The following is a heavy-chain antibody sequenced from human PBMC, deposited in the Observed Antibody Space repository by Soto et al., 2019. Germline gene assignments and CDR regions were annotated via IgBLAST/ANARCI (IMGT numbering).Heavy chain of an antibody. CDR3: AARDGYNYRFDY. J-gene: IGHJ4*02. Sequence: SVKVSCKASGGTFSSYAISWVRQAPGQGLEWMGGIIPIFGTANYAQKFQGRVTITADESTSTAYMELSSLRSEDTAVCYCAARDGYNYRFDYWGQGTLVTVSS. V-gene: IGHV1-69*13. CDR1: GGTFSSYA. D-gene: IGHD5-12*01. CDR2: IIPIFGTA.